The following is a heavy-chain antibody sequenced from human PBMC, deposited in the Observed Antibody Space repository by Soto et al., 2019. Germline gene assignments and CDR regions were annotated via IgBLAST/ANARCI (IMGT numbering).Heavy chain of an antibody. Sequence: ASVKVSCKASGYTFTSYGISWVRQAPGQGLEWMGWISAYNGNTNYAQKLQGRVTMTTDTSTSTAYMELRSLRSDDTAVYYCATDLGYYDSSEMPGYWGQGTQVTVSP. D-gene: IGHD3-22*01. J-gene: IGHJ4*02. CDR1: GYTFTSYG. V-gene: IGHV1-18*01. CDR2: ISAYNGNT. CDR3: ATDLGYYDSSEMPGY.